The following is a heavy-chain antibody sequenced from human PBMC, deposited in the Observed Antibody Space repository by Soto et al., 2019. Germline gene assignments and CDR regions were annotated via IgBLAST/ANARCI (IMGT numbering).Heavy chain of an antibody. Sequence: QVQLVESGGGVVQPGMSLRLSCAASGFIFNEYGMHWVRQAPGKGLEWVALIWYDGSNKYYADSVKGRFTISRDNSKNTMSLQMNNLRAEDTAVYYCARWGCSGTNCNLNQRSYDLWGQGTLVTVSS. D-gene: IGHD2-15*01. CDR3: ARWGCSGTNCNLNQRSYDL. CDR1: GFIFNEYG. V-gene: IGHV3-33*03. J-gene: IGHJ4*02. CDR2: IWYDGSNK.